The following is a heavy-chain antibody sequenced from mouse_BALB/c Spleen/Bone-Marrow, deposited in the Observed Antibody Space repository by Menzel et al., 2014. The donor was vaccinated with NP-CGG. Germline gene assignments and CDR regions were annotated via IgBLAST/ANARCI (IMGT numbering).Heavy chain of an antibody. CDR1: GYSFTGYY. J-gene: IGHJ4*01. V-gene: IGHV1-31*01. CDR2: INPYNGAT. D-gene: IGHD1-1*01. Sequence: EVQGVESGPELVKPGASVKISCKASGYSFTGYYMHWVKQSHVKSLEWIGRINPYNGATSYNQNFKDKASLTVDKSSSTAYMELHSLTSEDSAVYYCARRELLITTVVATDAMDYWGQGTSVTVSS. CDR3: ARRELLITTVVATDAMDY.